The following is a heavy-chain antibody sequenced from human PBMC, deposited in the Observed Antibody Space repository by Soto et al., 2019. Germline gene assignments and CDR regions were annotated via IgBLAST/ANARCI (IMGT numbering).Heavy chain of an antibody. V-gene: IGHV5-10-1*01. CDR2: IDPSDSYT. Sequence: GESLKISCKGSGYSFTSYWISWVRQMPGKGLEWMGRIDPSDSYTNYSPSFQGHVTISADKSISTAYLQWSSLKASDTAMYYCVSPGYSSSWYVYYWGQGTLVTVSS. J-gene: IGHJ4*02. D-gene: IGHD6-13*01. CDR1: GYSFTSYW. CDR3: VSPGYSSSWYVYY.